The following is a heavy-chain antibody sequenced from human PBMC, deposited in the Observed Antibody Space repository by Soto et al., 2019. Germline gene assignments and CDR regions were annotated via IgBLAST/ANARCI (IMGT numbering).Heavy chain of an antibody. CDR2: INKDGSAK. J-gene: IGHJ4*02. V-gene: IGHV3-7*04. CDR3: ARGSGFLTDY. Sequence: LRLSCAASGFTLSSYWMTWVRQAPGKGLEWVANINKDGSAKYYVDSVKGRFTISRDDAKNSLYLQMSGLRVQDAAVYYCARGSGFLTDYWGQGTLVTVSS. D-gene: IGHD5-12*01. CDR1: GFTLSSYW.